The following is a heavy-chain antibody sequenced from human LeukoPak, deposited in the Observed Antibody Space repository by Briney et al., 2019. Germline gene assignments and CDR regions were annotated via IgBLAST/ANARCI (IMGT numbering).Heavy chain of an antibody. Sequence: GGSLRLSCAASGFTFDDYGMSWVRQAPGKGLEWVSGINWNGGSTGYADSVKGRFTISRDNAKNSLYLQMNSLRAEDTAVYYCARRPGRGYSYGYVGDLNNYWGQGTLVTVSS. J-gene: IGHJ4*02. CDR1: GFTFDDYG. CDR2: INWNGGST. D-gene: IGHD5-18*01. CDR3: ARRPGRGYSYGYVGDLNNY. V-gene: IGHV3-20*04.